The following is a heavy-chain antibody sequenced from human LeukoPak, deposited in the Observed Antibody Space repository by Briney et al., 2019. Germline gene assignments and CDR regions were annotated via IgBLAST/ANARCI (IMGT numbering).Heavy chain of an antibody. V-gene: IGHV3-7*01. D-gene: IGHD6-19*01. CDR3: AREASGWGAVAGTRAFDI. CDR2: IKQDGSEK. J-gene: IGHJ3*02. CDR1: GFTFSSYW. Sequence: PGGSLRLSCAASGFTFSSYWMSWVRQAPGKGLEWVANIKQDGSEKYYADSVEGRFTISRDNAKNSLYLQMNSLRAEDTAVYYCAREASGWGAVAGTRAFDIWGQGTMVTVSS.